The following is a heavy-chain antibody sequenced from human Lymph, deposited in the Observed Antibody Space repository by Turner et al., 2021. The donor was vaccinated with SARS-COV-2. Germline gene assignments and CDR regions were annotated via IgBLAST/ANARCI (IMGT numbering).Heavy chain of an antibody. CDR1: GYTFTGYY. CDR2: INPDSGGT. J-gene: IGHJ3*01. CDR3: ARGGLYYYDSSAYYGDAFDF. D-gene: IGHD3-22*01. V-gene: IGHV1-2*02. Sequence: QVQLVQSGAEVKEPGASVKVSCKASGYTFTGYYMHWVRQAPGQVLEWMGWINPDSGGTNYAQNCQDRVTMTSDTSISTAYMELSRLRSDDTAVYYCARGGLYYYDSSAYYGDAFDFWGQGTMVTVSS.